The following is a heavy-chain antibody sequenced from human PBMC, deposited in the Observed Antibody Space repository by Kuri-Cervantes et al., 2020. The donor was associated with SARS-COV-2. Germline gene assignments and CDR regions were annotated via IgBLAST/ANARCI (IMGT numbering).Heavy chain of an antibody. V-gene: IGHV4-61*02. J-gene: IGHJ6*03. Sequence: SCTVSGGSISSGSYYWSWIRQPAGKGLEWIGRIYTSGSTNYNPSLKSRVTISVDTSKNQFSLKLSSVTAADTAVYYCARTTSIAARDWFSYYYYMDVWGKGTTVTVSS. CDR1: GGSISSGSYY. CDR2: IYTSGST. CDR3: ARTTSIAARDWFSYYYYMDV. D-gene: IGHD6-6*01.